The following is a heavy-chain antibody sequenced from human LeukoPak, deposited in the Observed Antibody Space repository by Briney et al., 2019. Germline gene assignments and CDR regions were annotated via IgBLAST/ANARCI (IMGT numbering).Heavy chain of an antibody. CDR2: IYHSGST. CDR3: ARHQVRALRFFEVYFDY. D-gene: IGHD3-3*01. Sequence: SETLSLTCAVSGYSISSGYYWGWIRQPPGKGLEWIGSIYHSGSTYYNPSLKSRVTISVDTSKNQFSLKLSSVTAADTAVYYCARHQVRALRFFEVYFDYWGQGSLVTVSS. CDR1: GYSISSGYY. J-gene: IGHJ4*02. V-gene: IGHV4-38-2*01.